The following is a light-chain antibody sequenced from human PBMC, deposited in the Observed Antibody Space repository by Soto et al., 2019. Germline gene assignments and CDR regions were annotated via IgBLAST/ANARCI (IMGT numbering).Light chain of an antibody. CDR1: QSVSSY. V-gene: IGKV3-11*01. J-gene: IGKJ1*01. CDR3: QQYSSYPT. CDR2: DAS. Sequence: EIVLTQSPATLSLSPGERATLSFRASQSVSSYLAWYQQKPGQAPRLLIYDASNRATGIPARFSGSGSGTEFTLTISSLQSDDFAAYFCQQYSSYPTFGQGTKVDTK.